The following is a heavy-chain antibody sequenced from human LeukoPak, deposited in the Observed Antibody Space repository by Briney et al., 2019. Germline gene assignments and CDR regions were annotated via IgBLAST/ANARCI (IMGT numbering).Heavy chain of an antibody. V-gene: IGHV1-69*04. CDR2: IIPILGIA. CDR3: ARDRSGSNRWFDP. J-gene: IGHJ5*02. CDR1: GGTFSSYT. Sequence: SVKVSCKASGGTFSSYTISWVRQAPGQGLEWMGRIIPILGIANYAQKFQGRVTITADKSTSTAYMELSSLRSEDTAVYYCARDRSGSNRWFDPWGQGTLVTVSS. D-gene: IGHD2-15*01.